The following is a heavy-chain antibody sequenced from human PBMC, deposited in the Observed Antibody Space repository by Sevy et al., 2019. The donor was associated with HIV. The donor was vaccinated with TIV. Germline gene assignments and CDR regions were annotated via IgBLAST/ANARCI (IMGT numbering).Heavy chain of an antibody. Sequence: ASVKVSCKASGYTFSSNGIAWVRQAPGQGLQWMGWIGVYNGNSKYAQNLQDRLTMTTDTSTSTAYMELKSLGSDDTAVYYCAGVPTSYFGSGTYFDYWGHGTLVTVSS. CDR3: AGVPTSYFGSGTYFDY. J-gene: IGHJ4*01. V-gene: IGHV1-18*01. CDR1: GYTFSSNG. CDR2: IGVYNGNS. D-gene: IGHD3-10*01.